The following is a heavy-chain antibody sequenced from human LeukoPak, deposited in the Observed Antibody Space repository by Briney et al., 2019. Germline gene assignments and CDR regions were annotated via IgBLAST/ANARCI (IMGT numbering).Heavy chain of an antibody. Sequence: GGSLRLSCAAYGFTFSSYAMSWVRQAPGKGLEWVSAISGSGGSTYYADSVKGRFTISRDNSKNTLYLQMNSLRAEDTAVYCCAKASRQQLVRGYRIDYWGQGTLVTVSS. CDR2: ISGSGGST. CDR3: AKASRQQLVRGYRIDY. D-gene: IGHD6-13*01. CDR1: GFTFSSYA. V-gene: IGHV3-23*01. J-gene: IGHJ4*02.